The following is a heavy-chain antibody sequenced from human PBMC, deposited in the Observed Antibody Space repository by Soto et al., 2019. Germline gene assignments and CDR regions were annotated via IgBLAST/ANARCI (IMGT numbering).Heavy chain of an antibody. Sequence: PGGSLRLSCAASGFTFSSYNMNWVRQAPGKGLEWVSSISSSSSYIYYADSVKGRFTISRDNAKNSLFLQMSSLRAEDTAVYFCARPLYSSGWPDAFDIWGQGTLVTV. V-gene: IGHV3-21*01. J-gene: IGHJ3*02. CDR2: ISSSSSYI. CDR1: GFTFSSYN. D-gene: IGHD6-19*01. CDR3: ARPLYSSGWPDAFDI.